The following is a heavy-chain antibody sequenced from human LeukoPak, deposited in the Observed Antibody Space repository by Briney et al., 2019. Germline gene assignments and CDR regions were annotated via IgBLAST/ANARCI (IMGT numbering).Heavy chain of an antibody. CDR3: ARGGSFWGYYYMDV. J-gene: IGHJ6*03. Sequence: ASVKVSCKASGYTFTDYYIHWVRQAPGQGLEWMGWINPASGGTNYAQKFQGRVTMTRATSFSAAYIDLSRLNSDDAAVYYCARGGSFWGYYYMDVWGKGTTVTVSS. CDR1: GYTFTDYY. V-gene: IGHV1-2*02. D-gene: IGHD3-16*01. CDR2: INPASGGT.